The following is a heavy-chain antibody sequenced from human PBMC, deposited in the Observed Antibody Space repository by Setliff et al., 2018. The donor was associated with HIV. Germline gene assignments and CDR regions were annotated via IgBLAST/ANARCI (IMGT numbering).Heavy chain of an antibody. CDR2: IHHSGTT. J-gene: IGHJ4*02. CDR3: VRHADPYYADSSGFKWGLDY. D-gene: IGHD3-22*01. Sequence: KASETLSLTCDVSAYSISSGYYWGWVRQPPGRGLQWVGSIHHSGTTHYNPSLKSRVSISVDKSKNQFSLRLTSVTAADTAVFYCVRHADPYYADSSGFKWGLDYWGRGMVVTVSS. V-gene: IGHV4-38-2*01. CDR1: AYSISSGYY.